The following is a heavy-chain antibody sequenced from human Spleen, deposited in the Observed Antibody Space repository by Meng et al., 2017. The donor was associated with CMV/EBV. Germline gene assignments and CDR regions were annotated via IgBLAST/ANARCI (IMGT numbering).Heavy chain of an antibody. CDR2: ISGSGGST. CDR1: GFTFSSNA. D-gene: IGHD1-26*01. V-gene: IGHV3-23*01. J-gene: IGHJ4*02. CDR3: AKDATYSGSCYDY. Sequence: ASGFTFSSNAMNWVRQAPGKGLEWVSTISGSGGSTYYADSVKGRSTISRDSSKNTLYLQMNSLRADDTAVYYCAKDATYSGSCYDYWGQGTLVTVSS.